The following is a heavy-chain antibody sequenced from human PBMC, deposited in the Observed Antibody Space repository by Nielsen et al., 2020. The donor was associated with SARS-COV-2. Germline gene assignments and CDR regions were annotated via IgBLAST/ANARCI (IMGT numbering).Heavy chain of an antibody. Sequence: GVLKISCAASGFTVSSNYMSWVRQAPGKGLEWVSVIYSGGSTYYADSVKGRFTISRDNSKNTLYLQMNSLRAEDTAVYYCAREVRGRSYWGQGTLVTVSS. CDR1: GFTVSSNY. D-gene: IGHD3-16*01. V-gene: IGHV3-53*01. CDR2: IYSGGST. CDR3: AREVRGRSY. J-gene: IGHJ4*02.